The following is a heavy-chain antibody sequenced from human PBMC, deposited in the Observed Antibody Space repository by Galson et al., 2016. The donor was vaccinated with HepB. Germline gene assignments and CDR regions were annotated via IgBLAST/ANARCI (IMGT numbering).Heavy chain of an antibody. V-gene: IGHV4-34*01. CDR1: DESFSGFY. D-gene: IGHD1-26*01. CDR2: INPSGST. Sequence: SETLSLTCGVYDESFSGFYWNWIRQSPGKGLEWIGEINPSGSTNYNPSLKSRVTISIDTSKKMFSLNLRSVTAADTAVYYCATDLIRGPAREMFRGSHYRHALHLWGQGTMVTVSS. J-gene: IGHJ3*01. CDR3: ATDLIRGPAREMFRGSHYRHALHL.